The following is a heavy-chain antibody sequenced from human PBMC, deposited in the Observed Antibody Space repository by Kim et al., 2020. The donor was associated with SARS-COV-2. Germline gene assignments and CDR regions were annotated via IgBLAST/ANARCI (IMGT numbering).Heavy chain of an antibody. Sequence: SSGSTIYYADSVKGRFTISRDNAKNSLYLQMNSLRAEDTAVYYCASEWPWGQGTLVTVSS. J-gene: IGHJ5*02. CDR2: SSGSTI. V-gene: IGHV3-11*04. CDR3: ASEWP.